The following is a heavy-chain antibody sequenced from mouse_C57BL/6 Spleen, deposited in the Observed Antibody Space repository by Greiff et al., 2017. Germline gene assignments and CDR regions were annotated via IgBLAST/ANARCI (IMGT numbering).Heavy chain of an antibody. CDR3: AKSDYDEGFDY. V-gene: IGHV2-5*01. D-gene: IGHD2-4*01. J-gene: IGHJ2*01. CDR1: GFSLTSYG. CDR2: IWRGGRT. Sequence: QVHVKQSGPGLVQPSQSLSITCTVSGFSLTSYGVPWVRQSPGKGLEWLGVIWRGGRTDYNAAFMSRLSNTKDNSKSQVFFKMNSLQDDDTAIYYWAKSDYDEGFDYWGQGTTLTVSS.